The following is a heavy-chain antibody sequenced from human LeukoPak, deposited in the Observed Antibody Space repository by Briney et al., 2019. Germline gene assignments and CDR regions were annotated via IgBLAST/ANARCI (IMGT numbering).Heavy chain of an antibody. CDR1: GGSISSYY. Sequence: ASETLSLTCTVSGGSISSYYWSWIRQPPGKGLGWIGYIYYSGSTNYNPSLKSRVTISVDTSKNQFSLKLSSVTAADTAVYYCTTYSSSWGYFDYWGQGTLVTVSS. D-gene: IGHD6-6*01. CDR3: TTYSSSWGYFDY. CDR2: IYYSGST. V-gene: IGHV4-59*01. J-gene: IGHJ4*02.